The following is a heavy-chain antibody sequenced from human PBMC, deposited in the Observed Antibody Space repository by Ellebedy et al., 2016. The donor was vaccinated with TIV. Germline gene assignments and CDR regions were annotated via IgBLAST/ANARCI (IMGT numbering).Heavy chain of an antibody. CDR3: SRGGHYSDSLFGS. Sequence: GESLKISXAASGFTFSSYWMHWVRQAPGKGLVWVSRINADGRSRSYADSVKGRFTISRDNADNTLYLQMNSLRGDDTAVYYCSRGGHYSDSLFGSWGRGTLVTVSS. CDR1: GFTFSSYW. J-gene: IGHJ4*02. V-gene: IGHV3-74*01. D-gene: IGHD3-22*01. CDR2: INADGRSR.